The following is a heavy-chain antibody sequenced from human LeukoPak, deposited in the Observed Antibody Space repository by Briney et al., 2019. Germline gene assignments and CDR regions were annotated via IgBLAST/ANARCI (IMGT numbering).Heavy chain of an antibody. CDR2: IKSKSDGGTI. V-gene: IGHV3-15*05. J-gene: IGHJ4*02. CDR3: TTVTLRPVGL. CDR1: EFSVGSNY. D-gene: IGHD3-10*01. Sequence: PGGSLRLSCAASEFSVGSNYMTWVRQAPGKGLEWVGRIKSKSDGGTIDYAAPVKGRFTISRDDSKNTLFLQMNSLKIEDTAVYYCTTVTLRPVGLWGQGTLVTVSS.